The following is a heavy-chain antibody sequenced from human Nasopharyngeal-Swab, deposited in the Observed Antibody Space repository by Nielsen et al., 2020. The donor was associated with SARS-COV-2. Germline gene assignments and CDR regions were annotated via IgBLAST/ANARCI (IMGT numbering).Heavy chain of an antibody. Sequence: WVRQAPGQGLEWMGGIIPIFGTANYAQKFQGRVTITADESTSTAYMELSSLRSEDTAVYYCARWGIVATGSYYYYGMDAWGQGTTVTVSS. CDR2: IIPIFGTA. J-gene: IGHJ6*02. CDR3: ARWGIVATGSYYYYGMDA. V-gene: IGHV1-69*01. D-gene: IGHD5-12*01.